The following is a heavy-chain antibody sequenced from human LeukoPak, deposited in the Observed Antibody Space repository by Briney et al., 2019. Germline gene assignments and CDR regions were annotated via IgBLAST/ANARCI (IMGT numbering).Heavy chain of an antibody. V-gene: IGHV3-30*02. CDR2: IRYDGSNK. CDR3: AKDYSGSYKGADY. Sequence: PGGSLRLSCAASGFTFSSYGMHWVRQAPGKGLEWVAFIRYDGSNKYYADSVKGRFTISRDNSKNTLYLQMNSLRAEDTAVYYCAKDYSGSYKGADYWGQGTLVTVSS. CDR1: GFTFSSYG. D-gene: IGHD1-26*01. J-gene: IGHJ4*02.